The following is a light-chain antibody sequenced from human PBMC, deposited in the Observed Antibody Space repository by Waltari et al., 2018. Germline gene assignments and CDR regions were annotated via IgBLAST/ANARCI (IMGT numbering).Light chain of an antibody. V-gene: IGLV3-19*01. CDR1: SLRSLY. CDR3: NSRDSSGSHVV. CDR2: HKN. J-gene: IGLJ2*01. Sequence: SSELTQDPSVSVALGQTVRITCQGDSLRSLYSSWYHQKPGQAPVLVIYHKNNRPSGIPDRFSGSTSGNTASLTITGSQAEDEADYYCNSRDSSGSHVVFGGGTKLTVL.